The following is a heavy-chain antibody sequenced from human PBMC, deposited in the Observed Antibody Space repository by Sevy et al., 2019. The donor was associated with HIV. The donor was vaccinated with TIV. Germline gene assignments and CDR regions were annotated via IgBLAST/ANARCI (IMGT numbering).Heavy chain of an antibody. CDR1: GGSISSYY. Sequence: SETLSLTCTVSGGSISSYYWSWIRQPPGKGLEWIGYIYYSGSTNYNPSLKSRVTISVDTSKNQFSLKLSSVTAADTAVYYCASRTGLFQDDFSSGPNYYYMDVWGKGTTVTVSS. CDR3: ASRTGLFQDDFSSGPNYYYMDV. CDR2: IYYSGST. D-gene: IGHD3-3*01. V-gene: IGHV4-59*01. J-gene: IGHJ6*03.